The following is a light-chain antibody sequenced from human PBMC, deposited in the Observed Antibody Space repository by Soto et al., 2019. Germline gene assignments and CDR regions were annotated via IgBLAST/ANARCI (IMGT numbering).Light chain of an antibody. CDR3: ATWDDSLNGWV. CDR2: TNN. J-gene: IGLJ3*02. V-gene: IGLV1-44*01. CDR1: SSNIGSNT. Sequence: QSVLTQPPSASGTPGQRVTISCSGSSSNIGSNTVNWYHHLPGTAPKLLIYTNNQRPSGVPDRFSGSKSGTSASLAISGLQSEDEADYYCATWDDSLNGWVFGGGTKVTVL.